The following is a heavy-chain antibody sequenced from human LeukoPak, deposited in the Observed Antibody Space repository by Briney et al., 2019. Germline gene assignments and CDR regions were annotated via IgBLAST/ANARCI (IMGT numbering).Heavy chain of an antibody. V-gene: IGHV3-7*04. CDR1: GVSFSTCW. CDR2: IKQDGSEK. J-gene: IGHJ4*02. D-gene: IGHD2-2*01. Sequence: GGSLRLSCAASGVSFSTCWMSWVRQAPGTGLEWVASIKQDGSEKSYVDSVKGRFTISRDNAKNSLYLQMNSLRAEDTAVYYCARGGYQLLWYWGQGTLVTVSS. CDR3: ARGGYQLLWY.